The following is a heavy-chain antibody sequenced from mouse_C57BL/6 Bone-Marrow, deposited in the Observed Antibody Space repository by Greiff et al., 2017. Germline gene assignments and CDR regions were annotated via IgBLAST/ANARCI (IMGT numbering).Heavy chain of an antibody. CDR3: ACYGNLYFDY. V-gene: IGHV1-50*01. CDR1: GYTFTSYW. Sequence: QVQLQQPGAELVKPGASVKLSCKASGYTFTSYWMQWVKQRPGQGLEWIGEIDPSDSYTNYNQKFKGKATLTVDTSSSTAYMQLRSLSSEDSAVYYCACYGNLYFDYWGQGTTLTVSS. CDR2: IDPSDSYT. D-gene: IGHD2-1*01. J-gene: IGHJ2*01.